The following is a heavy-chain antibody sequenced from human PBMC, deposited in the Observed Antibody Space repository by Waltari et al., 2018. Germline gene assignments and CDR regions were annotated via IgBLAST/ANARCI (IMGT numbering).Heavy chain of an antibody. J-gene: IGHJ4*02. CDR3: ARVAVPGTFFFDY. V-gene: IGHV3-33*01. D-gene: IGHD6-19*01. CDR2: VWPDGGKK. Sequence: QVQLVESGGGVVQPGRSLRLSCAASGFTFRSYGMHWLRQAPGKGLEWVALVWPDGGKKYDEDSVKGRFTISRDNSNNMLSLQMSSLRAEDTAVYYCARVAVPGTFFFDYWGQGTLVTVSS. CDR1: GFTFRSYG.